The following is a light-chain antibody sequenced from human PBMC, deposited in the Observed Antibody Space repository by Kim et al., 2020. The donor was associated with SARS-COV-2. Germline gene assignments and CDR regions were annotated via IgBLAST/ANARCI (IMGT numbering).Light chain of an antibody. CDR3: QQTYSTPVT. CDR2: AAY. CDR1: QNISSY. J-gene: IGKJ4*01. V-gene: IGKV1-39*01. Sequence: ASVGDRVTITCRTNQNISSYLNWYQQKTGKAPNRLIYAAYSLQSGVTSRFTGSGSGKDFTLTISSLQPEDFATYYCQQTYSTPVTFGGGTKVDIK.